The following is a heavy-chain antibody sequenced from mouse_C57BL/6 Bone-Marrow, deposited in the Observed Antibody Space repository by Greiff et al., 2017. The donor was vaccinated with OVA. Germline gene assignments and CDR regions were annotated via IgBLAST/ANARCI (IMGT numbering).Heavy chain of an antibody. CDR1: GYTFTDYE. Sequence: QVQLQQSGAELVRPGASVTLSCKASGYTFTDYEMHWVKQTPVHGLEWIGAIVPETGGTAYNQKFKGKAILPAAPSYRTAYMELRSLTSEVSAVYYCTRCDWFAYWGQGTLVTVSA. CDR2: IVPETGGT. V-gene: IGHV1-15*01. CDR3: TRCDWFAY. J-gene: IGHJ3*01.